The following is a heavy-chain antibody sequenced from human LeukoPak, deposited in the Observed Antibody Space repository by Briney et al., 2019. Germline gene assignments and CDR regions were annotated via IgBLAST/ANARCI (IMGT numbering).Heavy chain of an antibody. CDR1: GYSISSGYY. D-gene: IGHD6-13*01. J-gene: IGHJ6*03. CDR3: ARTIAAAGIRYYYYMDV. Sequence: PSETLSLTCTVSGYSISSGYYWGWIRQPPGKGLEWIGSIYHSGSTYYNPSLKSRVTISVDTSKNQFSLKLSSVTAADTAVYYCARTIAAAGIRYYYYMDVWGKGTTVTVSS. V-gene: IGHV4-38-2*02. CDR2: IYHSGST.